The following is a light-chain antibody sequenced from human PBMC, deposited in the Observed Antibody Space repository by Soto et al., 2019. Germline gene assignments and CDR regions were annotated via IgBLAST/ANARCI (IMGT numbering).Light chain of an antibody. J-gene: IGLJ1*01. CDR3: CSYAGSSFFPYV. V-gene: IGLV2-23*02. Sequence: QSVLTQPASVSGSPGQSITISCTGTSSDVGSYNLVSWYQHHPGKAPKLMIYEVSKRPSGVSNRFSGSKSGNTASLTISGLQAEDEADYYCCSYAGSSFFPYVFVTGTRSPS. CDR2: EVS. CDR1: SSDVGSYNL.